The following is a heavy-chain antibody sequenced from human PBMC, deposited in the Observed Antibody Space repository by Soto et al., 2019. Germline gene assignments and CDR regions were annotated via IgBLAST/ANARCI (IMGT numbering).Heavy chain of an antibody. CDR3: VKNRGGCWTFDS. CDR1: GFTFSRDA. V-gene: IGHV3-30*18. D-gene: IGHD2-15*01. CDR2: ITYDGLDKFK. J-gene: IGHJ4*02. Sequence: QVQLVESGGGVVQPGRSLRLSCAAAGFTFSRDAMHWVRQAPGKGLEWVAVITYDGLDKFKWYAESVEGRFTISRDNSKCMLYLEIASLLLEHTPVYYYVKNRGGCWTFDSSGQGTLVTVSS.